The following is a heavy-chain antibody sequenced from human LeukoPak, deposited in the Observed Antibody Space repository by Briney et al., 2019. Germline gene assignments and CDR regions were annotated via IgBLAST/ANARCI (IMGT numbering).Heavy chain of an antibody. V-gene: IGHV3-64*01. CDR3: ARDRGYDDAFDI. D-gene: IGHD5-12*01. J-gene: IGHJ3*02. CDR1: GFTFSSYA. CDR2: ISSNGGST. Sequence: GGSLRLSCAASGFTFSSYAMHWVRQAPGKGLEYVSAISSNGGSTYYANSVKGRFTISRDNSKNTLYLQMGSLRAEDMAVYYCARDRGYDDAFDIWGQGTMVTVSS.